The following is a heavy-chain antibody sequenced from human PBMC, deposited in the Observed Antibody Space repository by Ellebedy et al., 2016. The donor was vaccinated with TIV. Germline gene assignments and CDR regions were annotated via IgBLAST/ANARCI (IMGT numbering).Heavy chain of an antibody. CDR2: INQDGSGK. Sequence: GGSLRLSCAASGFTFSSYWMSWVRQAPGKGLEWLANINQDGSGKYYVDSVKGRFTISRDNAKNSLYLQMNSLRAEDTAVYYCARANGAYEYWGQGTLVTVSS. J-gene: IGHJ4*02. CDR1: GFTFSSYW. CDR3: ARANGAYEY. V-gene: IGHV3-7*01. D-gene: IGHD1-1*01.